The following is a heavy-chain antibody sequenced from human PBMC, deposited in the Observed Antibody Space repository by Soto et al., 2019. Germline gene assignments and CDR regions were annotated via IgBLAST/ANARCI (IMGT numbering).Heavy chain of an antibody. CDR1: YGSISVSNVF. D-gene: IGHD4-4*01. Sequence: QLQLQESGPGLVKPWETLSLTCTVSYGSISVSNVFWGWVRQPPGKGLEWIGNIDYSGTAYFNPSLGTRVTFPVDTSKNPFSLTLYSVTAADTAVYYCARTTGRHLDFWGQGILVTVSS. V-gene: IGHV4-39*01. CDR3: ARTTGRHLDF. J-gene: IGHJ4*02. CDR2: IDYSGTA.